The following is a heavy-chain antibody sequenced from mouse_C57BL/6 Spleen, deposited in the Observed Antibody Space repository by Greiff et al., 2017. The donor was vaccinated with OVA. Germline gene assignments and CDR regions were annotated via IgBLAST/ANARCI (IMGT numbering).Heavy chain of an antibody. Sequence: EVQLQQSGPELVKPGASVKISCKASGYSFTGYYMNWVKQSPEKSLEWIGEINPSTGGTNYNQKFKAKATLTVDKSSSTAYMQLKSLTSEDSSVYYWARSASFDYWGQGTTLTVSS. D-gene: IGHD6-1*01. CDR3: ARSASFDY. CDR2: INPSTGGT. J-gene: IGHJ2*01. CDR1: GYSFTGYY. V-gene: IGHV1-42*01.